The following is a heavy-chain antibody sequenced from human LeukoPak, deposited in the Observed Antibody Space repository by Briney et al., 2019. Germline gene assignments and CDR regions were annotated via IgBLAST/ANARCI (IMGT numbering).Heavy chain of an antibody. CDR3: ARVRFLEWLFESDAFDI. V-gene: IGHV4-31*02. CDR2: IYYSGST. J-gene: IGHJ3*02. Sequence: WIRQHPGKGLEWIGYIYYSGSTYYNPSLKSRVTISVDTSKNQFSLKLSSVTAADTAVYYCARVRFLEWLFESDAFDIWGQGTMVTVSS. D-gene: IGHD3-3*01.